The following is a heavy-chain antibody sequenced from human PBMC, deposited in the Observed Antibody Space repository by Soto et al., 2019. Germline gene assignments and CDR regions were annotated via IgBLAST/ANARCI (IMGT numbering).Heavy chain of an antibody. J-gene: IGHJ4*02. CDR1: GFSLTTRGVG. Sequence: QITLNESGPTQVNPRQTLTLTCTFSGFSLTTRGVGVGWIRQSPGKAPEWLALIYWDDDKRYSPSLKSRLTITKDTSKNQVVLTMADLDPADTATYYCAHRVLRTVFGLVTTTAIYFDFWGQGTPVAVSS. CDR2: IYWDDDK. CDR3: AHRVLRTVFGLVTTTAIYFDF. V-gene: IGHV2-5*02. D-gene: IGHD3-3*01.